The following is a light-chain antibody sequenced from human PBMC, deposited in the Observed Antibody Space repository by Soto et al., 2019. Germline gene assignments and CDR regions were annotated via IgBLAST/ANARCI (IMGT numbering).Light chain of an antibody. CDR2: DAS. Sequence: DIPMTQSPSSLSASVGDRVTISCQASQNINHCLNWYQQKPGKAPTLLMHDASNLETEFPSRFSGRGSGTDFTLTISSLQPQDIANYYCQQHDNLPLAFGQGTKLE. V-gene: IGKV1-33*01. J-gene: IGKJ2*01. CDR3: QQHDNLPLA. CDR1: QNINHC.